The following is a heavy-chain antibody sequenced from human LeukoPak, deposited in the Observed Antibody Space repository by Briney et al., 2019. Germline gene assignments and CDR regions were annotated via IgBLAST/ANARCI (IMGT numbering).Heavy chain of an antibody. CDR3: ARQITMIVVDY. CDR1: GGSISSSSYY. Sequence: SETLSLTCTVSGGSISSSSYYWGWIHQLPGKGLEWIGSIYYSGSTYYNPSLKSRVTISVDTSKNQFSLKLSSVTAADTAVYYCARQITMIVVDYWGQGTLVTVSS. CDR2: IYYSGST. J-gene: IGHJ4*02. D-gene: IGHD3-22*01. V-gene: IGHV4-39*01.